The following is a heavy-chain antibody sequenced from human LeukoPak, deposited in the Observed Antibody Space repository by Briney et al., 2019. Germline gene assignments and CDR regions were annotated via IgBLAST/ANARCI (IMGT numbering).Heavy chain of an antibody. V-gene: IGHV3-48*03. CDR2: ISSSGSTI. Sequence: GGSLRLSCAASGFTFSTYEMNWVRQAPGKGLEWVSYISSSGSTIYYADSVKGRFTISRDHAKNSLYLQMNSLRAEDTAVYYCARAADYYDSSGYQYYFDYWGQGTLVTVSS. D-gene: IGHD3-22*01. CDR3: ARAADYYDSSGYQYYFDY. CDR1: GFTFSTYE. J-gene: IGHJ4*02.